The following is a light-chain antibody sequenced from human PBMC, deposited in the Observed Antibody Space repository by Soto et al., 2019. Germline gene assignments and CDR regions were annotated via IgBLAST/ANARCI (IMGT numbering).Light chain of an antibody. Sequence: QSALTQPPSASGSPGQSVTISCTGTSSDVGRYNYVSWYQQHPGEAPKLMIYEVTKRPSGVPDRFSGSKSGNTASLTVSGLQAEDEAGYYCSSYADSKAVFGTGTKLTVL. V-gene: IGLV2-8*01. CDR1: SSDVGRYNY. J-gene: IGLJ1*01. CDR3: SSYADSKAV. CDR2: EVT.